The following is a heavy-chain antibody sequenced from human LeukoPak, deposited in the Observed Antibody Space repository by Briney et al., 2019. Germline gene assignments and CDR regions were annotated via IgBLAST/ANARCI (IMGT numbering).Heavy chain of an antibody. CDR1: GGTFSSYA. J-gene: IGHJ4*02. CDR2: FDPEDGET. Sequence: ASVKVSCKASGGTFSSYAISWVRQAPGKGLEWMGGFDPEDGETIYAQKFQGRVTMTEDTSTDTAYMELSSLRSEDTAVYYCATDTIAAGNERGFDYWGQGTLVTVSS. CDR3: ATDTIAAGNERGFDY. D-gene: IGHD6-13*01. V-gene: IGHV1-24*01.